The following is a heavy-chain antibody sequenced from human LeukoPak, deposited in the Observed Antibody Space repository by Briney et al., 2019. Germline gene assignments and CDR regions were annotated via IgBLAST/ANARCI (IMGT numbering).Heavy chain of an antibody. D-gene: IGHD2-15*01. CDR2: ISGSGGST. CDR1: GFTFSSYA. V-gene: IGHV3-23*01. Sequence: GGSLRLSCAASGFTFSSYAMSWVRQAPGKGLEWVSAISGSGGSTYYADFVKGRFTISRDNSKNTLYLQMNSLRAEDTAVYYCAKSPRIFTHPDAFDIWGQGTMVTVSS. J-gene: IGHJ3*02. CDR3: AKSPRIFTHPDAFDI.